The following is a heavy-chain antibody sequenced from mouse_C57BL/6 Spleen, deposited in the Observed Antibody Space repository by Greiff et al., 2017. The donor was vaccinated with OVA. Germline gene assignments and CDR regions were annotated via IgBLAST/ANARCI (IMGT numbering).Heavy chain of an antibody. CDR2: IYPGSGST. CDR1: GYTFTSYW. CDR3: AYYGCSCWYFDF. Sequence: QVQLQQPGAELVKPGASVKMSCKASGYTFTSYWITWVKQRPGQGLEWIGDIYPGSGSTNYNEKFKSKATLTVDTSTITAYKQLRSLTTEDAAVSYCAYYGCSCWYFDFWGTGTTVTVSS. D-gene: IGHD1-1*01. J-gene: IGHJ1*03. V-gene: IGHV1-55*01.